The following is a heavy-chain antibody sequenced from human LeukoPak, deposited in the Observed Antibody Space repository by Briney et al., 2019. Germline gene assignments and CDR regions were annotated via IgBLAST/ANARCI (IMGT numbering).Heavy chain of an antibody. Sequence: SETLFLTCAVYGGSCSGYYWSWIRQPPGKGLEWIGEINHSGSTNYNPSLKSRVTISVDTSKNQFSLKLSSVTAADTAVYYCARGYYGSGSYLLLNYWGQGTLVTVSS. CDR1: GGSCSGYY. J-gene: IGHJ4*02. V-gene: IGHV4-34*01. CDR3: ARGYYGSGSYLLLNY. CDR2: INHSGST. D-gene: IGHD3-10*01.